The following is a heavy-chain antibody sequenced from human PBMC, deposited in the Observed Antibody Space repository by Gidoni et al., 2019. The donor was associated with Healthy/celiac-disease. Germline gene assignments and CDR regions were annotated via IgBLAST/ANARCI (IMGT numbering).Heavy chain of an antibody. CDR1: GCTVSSNY. CDR2: IYRGGST. D-gene: IGHD6-19*01. J-gene: IGHJ4*02. CDR3: ARVGAVAGLDY. V-gene: IGHV3-66*02. Sequence: EVQLVESGGGVVQPGGSLRRSCAAYGCTVSSNYMSWVRQAPGKGRALVSVIYRGGSTYSADSVKGRFTISSDNSKNTLYLPLNRLRAEDTAVYYCARVGAVAGLDYWGQGTLVTVSS.